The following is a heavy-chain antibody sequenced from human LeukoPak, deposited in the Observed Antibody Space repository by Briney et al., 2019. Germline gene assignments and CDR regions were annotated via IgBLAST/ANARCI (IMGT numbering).Heavy chain of an antibody. CDR3: ARQGSTTMIPDRWFDP. J-gene: IGHJ5*02. CDR1: GGTFSSYA. CDR2: IIPIFGTA. Sequence: SVKVSCKASGGTFSSYAISWVRQAPGQGLEWMGGIIPIFGTANYAQKFQGRVTITADESTSTAYMELSSLRSEDTAVYYCARQGSTTMIPDRWFDPWGQGTLVTVSS. V-gene: IGHV1-69*13. D-gene: IGHD3-22*01.